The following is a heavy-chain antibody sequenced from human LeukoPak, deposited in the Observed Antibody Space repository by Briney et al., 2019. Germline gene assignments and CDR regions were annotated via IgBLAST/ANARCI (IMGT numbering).Heavy chain of an antibody. J-gene: IGHJ3*02. D-gene: IGHD4-23*01. Sequence: GGSLRLSCTGSGFTLSSYAMNWVRRAPGQGLEWVSSISSSSSGIYYTDSVKGRFTISRDNAKNSLYLQMNSLRAEDTAVYYCVTDYGGSSGAFDIWGQGTMVTVSS. CDR1: GFTLSSYA. V-gene: IGHV3-21*01. CDR3: VTDYGGSSGAFDI. CDR2: ISSSSSGI.